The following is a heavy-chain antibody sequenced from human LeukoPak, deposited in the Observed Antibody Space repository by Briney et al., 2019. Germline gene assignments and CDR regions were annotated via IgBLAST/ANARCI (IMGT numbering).Heavy chain of an antibody. V-gene: IGHV4-39*07. CDR2: IYYSGST. CDR1: GGSISSSSYY. Sequence: SETLSLTCTVSGGSISSSSYYWGWIRQPPGKGLEWIGSIYYSGSTYYNPSLKSRVTISVDTSKNQFSLKLSSVTAADTAVYYCARAMIVVDYFDYWGQGTLVTVSS. CDR3: ARAMIVVDYFDY. J-gene: IGHJ4*02. D-gene: IGHD3-22*01.